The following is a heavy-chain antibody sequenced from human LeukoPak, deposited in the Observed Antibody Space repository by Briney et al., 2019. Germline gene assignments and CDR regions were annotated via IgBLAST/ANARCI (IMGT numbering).Heavy chain of an antibody. CDR3: VRAGDQYFDV. CDR1: GYIFTNHF. J-gene: IGHJ4*02. D-gene: IGHD7-27*01. CDR2: ISPSGDTT. V-gene: IGHV1-46*01. Sequence: ASVKVSCKAPGYIFTNHFVHWVRQAPGQGLQWMGIISPSGDTTTYAQKSVGRVTLTRDTSTSTVYLDLRSLESEDTALYYCVRAGDQYFDVWGQGIQVTVSS.